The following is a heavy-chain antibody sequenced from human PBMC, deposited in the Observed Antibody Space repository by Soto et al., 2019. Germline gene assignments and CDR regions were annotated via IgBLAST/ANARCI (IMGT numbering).Heavy chain of an antibody. CDR2: IYWDGDK. CDR3: AHRKGYYYGSGSYFDY. J-gene: IGHJ4*02. CDR1: GFSLSTSGVG. D-gene: IGHD3-10*01. V-gene: IGHV2-5*02. Sequence: SGPTLVNPTQTFTLTCSFSGFSLSTSGVGVGWIRQPPGKALEWLALIYWDGDKRYSPSLKSRLNINKDSSKNQVVLIMTNIDPVDTATYYCAHRKGYYYGSGSYFDYWGQGILVTVSS.